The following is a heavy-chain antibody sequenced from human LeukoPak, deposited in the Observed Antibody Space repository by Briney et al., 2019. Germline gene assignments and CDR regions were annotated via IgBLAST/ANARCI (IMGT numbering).Heavy chain of an antibody. CDR2: ISWNSEDI. V-gene: IGHV3-9*01. CDR1: GLTFDDFT. CDR3: ARGVHAVAGTGNYYYGMDV. D-gene: IGHD6-19*01. Sequence: PGRSLRLSCAASGLTFDDFTMHWVRQVPGKGLEWVSGISWNSEDIDYADSVKGRFTISRDNSKNTLYLQMNSLRAEDTAVYYCARGVHAVAGTGNYYYGMDVWGQGTTVTVSS. J-gene: IGHJ6*02.